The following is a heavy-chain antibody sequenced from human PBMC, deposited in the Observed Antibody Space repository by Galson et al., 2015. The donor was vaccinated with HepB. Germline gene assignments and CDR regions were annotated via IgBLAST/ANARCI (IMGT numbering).Heavy chain of an antibody. Sequence: SLRLSCAASGFSRSDFWMHWVRRAPGKGLLWVSRINSDGSQRDYADSVKGRFTISRDNVKDTLWLQMDNLGVEDTAVYYCARSRSANYNMDVWGNATTVTVSS. D-gene: IGHD4/OR15-4a*01. CDR1: GFSRSDFW. CDR3: ARSRSANYNMDV. CDR2: INSDGSQR. V-gene: IGHV3-74*01. J-gene: IGHJ6*03.